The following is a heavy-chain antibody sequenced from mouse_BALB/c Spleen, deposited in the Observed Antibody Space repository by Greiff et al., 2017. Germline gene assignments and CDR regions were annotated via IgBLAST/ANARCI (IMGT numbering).Heavy chain of an antibody. CDR1: GFTFSSFG. CDR2: ISSGSSTI. V-gene: IGHV5-17*02. J-gene: IGHJ2*01. CDR3: ARSVNYPLDY. D-gene: IGHD2-1*01. Sequence: EVMLVESGGGLVQPGGSRKLSCAASGFTFSSFGMHWVRQVPEKGLEWVAYISSGSSTIYYADTVKGRFTISRDNPKNTLFLQMTSLRSEDTAMYYCARSVNYPLDYWGQGTTLTVSS.